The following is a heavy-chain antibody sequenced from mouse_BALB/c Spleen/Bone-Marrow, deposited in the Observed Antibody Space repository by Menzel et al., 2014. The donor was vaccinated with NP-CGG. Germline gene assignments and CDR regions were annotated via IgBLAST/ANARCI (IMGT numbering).Heavy chain of an antibody. V-gene: IGHV1S34*01. J-gene: IGHJ2*01. Sequence: LVRTGASVKISCKASGYSFTGYYIHWVRQSRGKSLEWIGYISSYNDATNYNQKFKGKATFTLDTSSSAAYMQFNSLTSEDSAVYYCARNFDSWGQGTTLTVSS. CDR3: ARNFDS. CDR2: ISSYNDAT. CDR1: GYSFTGYY.